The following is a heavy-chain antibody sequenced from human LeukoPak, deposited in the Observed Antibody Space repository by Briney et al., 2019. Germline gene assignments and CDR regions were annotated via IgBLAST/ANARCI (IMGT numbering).Heavy chain of an antibody. J-gene: IGHJ4*02. D-gene: IGHD1-26*01. Sequence: SETLSLTCTVSGGFISRNSFYWGWIRQPPGKGLEWIGSIYYSGTTYYNPSLKSRVTISVDTSKNQFSLKLRSVTAADTAVYYCASISGSYGPLDHWGQGTLVTVSS. CDR3: ASISGSYGPLDH. V-gene: IGHV4-39*01. CDR2: IYYSGTT. CDR1: GGFISRNSFY.